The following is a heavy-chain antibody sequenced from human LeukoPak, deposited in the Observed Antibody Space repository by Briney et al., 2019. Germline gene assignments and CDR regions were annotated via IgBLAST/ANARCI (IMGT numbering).Heavy chain of an antibody. V-gene: IGHV3-23*01. CDR3: ASLGATTLFGSY. D-gene: IGHD1-26*01. CDR1: GFTFSSYA. J-gene: IGHJ4*02. Sequence: GGSLRLSCAASGFTFSSYAMSWVRQAPGKGLEWVSAISGSGGSTYYADSVKGRFTISRDNSKNTLYLQMNGLRAEDTAVYYCASLGATTLFGSYWGQGTLVTVSS. CDR2: ISGSGGST.